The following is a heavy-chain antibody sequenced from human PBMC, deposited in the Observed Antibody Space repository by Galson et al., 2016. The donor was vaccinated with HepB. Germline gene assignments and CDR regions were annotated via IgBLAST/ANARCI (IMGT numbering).Heavy chain of an antibody. CDR2: INPSPGLA. Sequence: SVKVSCKASGYPFTKYYIHWVRQAPGQGLEWMGIINPSPGLATYAQKFQGRVTITADQSTRTVYMEMSSLRSDDTALYYCARGTINWSHFDFWGPGTPVTVSS. V-gene: IGHV1-46*01. J-gene: IGHJ4*02. CDR1: GYPFTKYY. D-gene: IGHD1-1*01. CDR3: ARGTINWSHFDF.